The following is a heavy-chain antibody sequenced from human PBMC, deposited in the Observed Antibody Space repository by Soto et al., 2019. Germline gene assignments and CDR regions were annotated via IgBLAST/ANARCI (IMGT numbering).Heavy chain of an antibody. CDR1: GGSLSGYY. V-gene: IGHV4-34*01. J-gene: IGHJ4*02. CDR3: ARGQEGVVATH. Sequence: QVQLQQWGAGLVKPSETLSLSYAVTGGSLSGYYWSWIRQPPGKGLEWIGEVKDGGHTNYSPSLRGRVTISSDTSNNQFSLRLNSVTVADTGVYYCARGQEGVVATHWDQGSLVTVSS. CDR2: VKDGGHT. D-gene: IGHD5-12*01.